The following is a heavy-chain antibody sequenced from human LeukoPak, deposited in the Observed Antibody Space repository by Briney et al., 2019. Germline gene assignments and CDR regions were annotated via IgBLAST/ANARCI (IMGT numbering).Heavy chain of an antibody. CDR3: ARDRLGNFDY. D-gene: IGHD7-27*01. CDR1: GGSISSYY. J-gene: IGHJ4*02. CDR2: IYYSGST. Sequence: SETLSLTCTVSGGSISSYYWSWIRQPPGKGLEWIGYIYYSGSTNYNPSLKSRVTISVDTSKNQFSLKLSSVTAADTAVYYWARDRLGNFDYWGQGTLVTVSS. V-gene: IGHV4-59*01.